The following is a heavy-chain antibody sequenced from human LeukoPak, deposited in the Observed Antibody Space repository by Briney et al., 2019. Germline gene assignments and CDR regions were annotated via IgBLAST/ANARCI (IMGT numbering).Heavy chain of an antibody. V-gene: IGHV3-48*03. CDR2: ISSSGSTI. D-gene: IGHD5-18*01. CDR3: ARNGRGYSYGGFDY. Sequence: GGSLRLSCAASGFTFSSYEMNWVRQAPGKGLEWVSYISSSGSTIYYADSVKGRFTISRDNAKNSLYLQMNSLRAEDTAVYYCARNGRGYSYGGFDYWGQGTLVTVSS. CDR1: GFTFSSYE. J-gene: IGHJ4*02.